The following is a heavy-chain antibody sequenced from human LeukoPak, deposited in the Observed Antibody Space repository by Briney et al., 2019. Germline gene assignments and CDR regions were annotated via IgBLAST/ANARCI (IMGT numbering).Heavy chain of an antibody. J-gene: IGHJ4*02. CDR1: GGSISSYY. CDR2: IYTSGST. CDR3: XXEQFVVRGVISPPFDY. Sequence: SETLSLTCTVSGGSISSYYWSWIRQPAGKGLEWIGRIYTSGSTNYNPSLKSRVTMSVDTSKNQFSLKLSSVTAADTAVYYCXXEQFVVRGVISPPFDYWGQGTLVTVSS. D-gene: IGHD3-10*01. V-gene: IGHV4-4*07.